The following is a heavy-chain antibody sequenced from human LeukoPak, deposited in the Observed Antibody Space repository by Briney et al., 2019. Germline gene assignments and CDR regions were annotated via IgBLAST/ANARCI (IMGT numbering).Heavy chain of an antibody. D-gene: IGHD6-13*01. Sequence: PSQTLSLTCTVSGGSISSGSYYWSWIRQPPGKGLEWIGYIYYSGSTNYNPSLKSRVTISVDTSKNQFSLKLSSVTAADTAVYYCARHDVVGQQLVRELDPWGQGTLVTVSS. CDR1: GGSISSGSYY. J-gene: IGHJ5*02. V-gene: IGHV4-61*01. CDR2: IYYSGST. CDR3: ARHDVVGQQLVRELDP.